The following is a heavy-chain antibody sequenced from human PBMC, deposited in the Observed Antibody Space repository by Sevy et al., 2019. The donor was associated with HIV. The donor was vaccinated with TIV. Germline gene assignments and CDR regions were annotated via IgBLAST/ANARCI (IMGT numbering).Heavy chain of an antibody. Sequence: SETLSLTCTVSGGSMYSAGYYWSWIRRPPGRGLEWIGYIHYNGRTFYNPSLKSRVVISVDTSKNQFSLNVTSVTAADTAAYYCARGHDSYYYVLDVWGLGTLVTVSS. J-gene: IGHJ6*02. CDR3: ARGHDSYYYVLDV. CDR1: GGSMYSAGYY. V-gene: IGHV4-31*03. CDR2: IHYNGRT.